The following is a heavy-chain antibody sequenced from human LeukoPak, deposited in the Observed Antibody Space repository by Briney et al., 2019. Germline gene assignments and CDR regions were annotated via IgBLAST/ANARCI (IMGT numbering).Heavy chain of an antibody. CDR3: ARAGAGTSTVGTSGYYFGIDV. CDR1: GGSISTYC. J-gene: IGHJ6*02. V-gene: IGHV4-59*01. D-gene: IGHD3-10*01. CDR2: INYSGTT. Sequence: SETLSLTCTVSGGSISTYCGSWIRQPPGKGLEFIGYINYSGTTKYNPSLKSPYTMAVETSKNKLSLRMSTVTAADTAVYSGARAGAGTSTVGTSGYYFGIDVWGQGTTVIVSS.